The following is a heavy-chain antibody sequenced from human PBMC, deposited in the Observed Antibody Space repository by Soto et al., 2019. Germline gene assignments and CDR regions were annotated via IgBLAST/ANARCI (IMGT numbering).Heavy chain of an antibody. CDR2: IYYSGST. D-gene: IGHD2-15*01. V-gene: IGHV4-30-4*01. CDR1: GGSISSGDYY. Sequence: SETLSLTCTVSGGSISSGDYYWSWIRQPPGKGLEWIGYIYYSGSTYYNPSLKSRVTISVDTSKNQFSLKLSSVTAADTAVYYCARGYVVVVAATRNGMDVWGQGTTVTVSS. CDR3: ARGYVVVVAATRNGMDV. J-gene: IGHJ6*02.